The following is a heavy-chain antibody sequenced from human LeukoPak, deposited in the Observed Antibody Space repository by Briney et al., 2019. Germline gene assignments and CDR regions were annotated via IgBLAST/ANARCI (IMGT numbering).Heavy chain of an antibody. D-gene: IGHD3-22*01. CDR2: ISYDGSNK. CDR3: AKTYYYDNYSPYYFDS. J-gene: IGHJ4*02. V-gene: IGHV3-30*18. Sequence: PGRSLRLSCAASGFTFSSYGMHWVRQAPGKGLEWVAVISYDGSNKYYADSVRGRFTISRDNSKNTMYLQMSSLRAEDTAIYFCAKTYYYDNYSPYYFDSWGQGTLVTVSS. CDR1: GFTFSSYG.